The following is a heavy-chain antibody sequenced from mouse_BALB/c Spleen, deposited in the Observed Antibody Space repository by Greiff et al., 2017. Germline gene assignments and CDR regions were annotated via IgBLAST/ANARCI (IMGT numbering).Heavy chain of an antibody. CDR3: ARENDRNWDFDF. CDR2: IWAGGST. D-gene: IGHD2-14*01. Sequence: QVQLKESGPGLVAPSQSLYITCTVSGFSLTSYGVHWVRQHPGKGLEWLGVIWAGGSTNYNSALLSSLSISKDNTKCKVVLKMNSLQTDDTSRYYCARENDRNWDFDFWGAGTTVTVSS. J-gene: IGHJ1*01. CDR1: GFSLTSYG. V-gene: IGHV2-9*02.